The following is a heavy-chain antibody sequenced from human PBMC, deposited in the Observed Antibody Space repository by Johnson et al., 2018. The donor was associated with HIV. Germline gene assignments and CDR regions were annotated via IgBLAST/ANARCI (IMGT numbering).Heavy chain of an antibody. V-gene: IGHV3-30*02. J-gene: IGHJ3*02. CDR2: IRYDGKDK. D-gene: IGHD3-10*01. CDR3: AKSSSATYYGDAFDI. Sequence: MQLVESGGGVVQPGGSLRLSCAASGFTFSTYGIHWVRQAPGKGLEWVSFIRYDGKDKYYADFVKGRFTISRDNSKKTLSLQMNSLRPEDTAVYYCAKSSSATYYGDAFDIWGQGTMVTVSS. CDR1: GFTFSTYG.